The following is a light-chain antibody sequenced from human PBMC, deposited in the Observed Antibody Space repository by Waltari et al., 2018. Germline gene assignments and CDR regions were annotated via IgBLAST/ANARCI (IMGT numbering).Light chain of an antibody. J-gene: IGKJ1*01. CDR1: QSVTGN. V-gene: IGKV3-15*01. Sequence: EIVMTPSPATLSVSPGERATLSCRASQSVTGNLAWYQQKPGQAPRPLIYGASTRATGIPVRFSGSGSGTEFTLTISSLQSEDFATYYCQQYNNWPPWTFGQGTKVEIK. CDR3: QQYNNWPPWT. CDR2: GAS.